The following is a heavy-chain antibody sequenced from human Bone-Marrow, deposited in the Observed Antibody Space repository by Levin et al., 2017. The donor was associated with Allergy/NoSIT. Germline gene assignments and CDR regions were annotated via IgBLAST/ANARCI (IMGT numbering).Heavy chain of an antibody. V-gene: IGHV3-30*04. CDR1: GFTFSSYA. D-gene: IGHD6-13*01. J-gene: IGHJ5*02. CDR3: ARKQQRPKDDNWFDP. CDR2: ISYDGSNK. Sequence: GGSLRLSCAASGFTFSSYAMHWVRQAPGKGLEWVAVISYDGSNKYYADSVKGRFTISRDNSKNTLYLQMNSLRAEDTAVYYCARKQQRPKDDNWFDPWGQGTLVTVSS.